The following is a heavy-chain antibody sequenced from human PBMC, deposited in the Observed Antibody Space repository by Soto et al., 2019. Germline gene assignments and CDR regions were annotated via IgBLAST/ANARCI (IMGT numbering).Heavy chain of an antibody. CDR3: ARVSGSYYYGMDV. D-gene: IGHD1-26*01. CDR2: IYHSGST. Sequence: QVQLQESGPGLVKPSGTLSLTCAVSGGSISSSNWWSWVRQPPGKGLEWIGEIYHSGSTNYNRSLKSRVTISVHKSQNHFSRKLSSVTAADKAVYYCARVSGSYYYGMDVWGQGTTVTVSS. V-gene: IGHV4-4*02. CDR1: GGSISSSNW. J-gene: IGHJ6*02.